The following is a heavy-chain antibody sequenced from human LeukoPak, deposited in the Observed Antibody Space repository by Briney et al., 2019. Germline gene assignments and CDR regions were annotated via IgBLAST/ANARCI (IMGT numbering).Heavy chain of an antibody. V-gene: IGHV1-18*01. CDR1: GYTFTSYG. CDR3: AREYSRSTSDTGFDP. Sequence: GVSVKVSCKASGYTFTSYGISWVRQAPGQGLEWMGWISAYNGNTNYAQKLQGRVTMTTDTSTSTAYMELRSLRSDDTAVYYCAREYSRSTSDTGFDPWGQGALVTVSS. D-gene: IGHD6-13*01. CDR2: ISAYNGNT. J-gene: IGHJ5*02.